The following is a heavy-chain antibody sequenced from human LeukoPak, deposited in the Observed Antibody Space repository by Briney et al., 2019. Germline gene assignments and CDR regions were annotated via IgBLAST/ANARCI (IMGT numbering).Heavy chain of an antibody. V-gene: IGHV4-34*01. CDR3: ARGTRTTVTTYYGMDV. J-gene: IGHJ6*02. CDR2: INHSGST. D-gene: IGHD4-17*01. Sequence: SETLSLTCAVYGGSFSGFYWSWIRQPPGKGLEWIGEINHSGSTKYNPSLKSRVTISVGTSKNQVSLKLNSVTAADTAVYYCARGTRTTVTTYYGMDVWGQGTTVTVSS. CDR1: GGSFSGFY.